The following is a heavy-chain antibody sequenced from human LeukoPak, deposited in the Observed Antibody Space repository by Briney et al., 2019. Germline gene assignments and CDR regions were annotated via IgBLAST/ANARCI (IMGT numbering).Heavy chain of an antibody. J-gene: IGHJ4*02. V-gene: IGHV3-21*01. D-gene: IGHD1-26*01. Sequence: GGSLRLSCAASGFTFSGYSVTWVRQALEKGLEWVSSISSGSDYIYYADSVKGRFTISRDNAKNSLYLQMNSLRAEDTAVYYCARTIVGVTRGFDYWGQGTLVTVSS. CDR2: ISSGSDYI. CDR3: ARTIVGVTRGFDY. CDR1: GFTFSGYS.